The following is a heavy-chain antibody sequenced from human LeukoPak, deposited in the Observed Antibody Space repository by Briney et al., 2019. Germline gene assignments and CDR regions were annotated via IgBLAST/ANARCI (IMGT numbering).Heavy chain of an antibody. Sequence: PGGSLRLSCAASGFTFSSYSMNWVRQAPGKGLEWVANIKQDGSEKYYVDSVKGRFTISRGNAKNSLYLQMNSLRAEDTAVYYCARDIVVVVAATYYFDYWGQGTLVTVSS. CDR2: IKQDGSEK. J-gene: IGHJ4*02. D-gene: IGHD2-15*01. CDR3: ARDIVVVVAATYYFDY. V-gene: IGHV3-7*01. CDR1: GFTFSSYS.